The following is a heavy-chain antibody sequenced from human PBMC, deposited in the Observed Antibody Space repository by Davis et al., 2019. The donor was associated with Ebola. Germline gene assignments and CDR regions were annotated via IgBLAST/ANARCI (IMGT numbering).Heavy chain of an antibody. CDR2: IWYDGSNK. CDR1: GFTFSSYG. Sequence: GGSLSLSCAASGFTFSSYGMHWVRQAPGKGLEWVAVIWYDGSNKYYADSVKGRFTISRDNSKNTLYLQMNSLRAEDTAVYYCARDSRSSSWYGGYFQHWGQGTLVTVSS. D-gene: IGHD6-13*01. J-gene: IGHJ1*01. V-gene: IGHV3-33*08. CDR3: ARDSRSSSWYGGYFQH.